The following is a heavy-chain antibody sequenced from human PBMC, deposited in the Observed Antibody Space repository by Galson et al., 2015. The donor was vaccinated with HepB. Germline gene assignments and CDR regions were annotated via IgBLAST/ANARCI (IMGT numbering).Heavy chain of an antibody. CDR1: GFTFSSYD. CDR3: ARGGAWFGDNYYGMDV. V-gene: IGHV3-13*04. Sequence: SLRLSCAASGFTFSSYDMHWVRQATGKGLEWVSGIGTAGDTNYPGSVKDRFTISRENAKNSLYLQMNSLRAGDTAVYYCARGGAWFGDNYYGMDVWGQGTTVTVPS. D-gene: IGHD3-10*01. CDR2: IGTAGDT. J-gene: IGHJ6*02.